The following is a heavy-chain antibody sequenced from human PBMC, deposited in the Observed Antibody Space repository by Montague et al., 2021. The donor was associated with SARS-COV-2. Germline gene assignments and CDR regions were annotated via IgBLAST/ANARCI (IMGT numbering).Heavy chain of an antibody. CDR2: INHIGSI. Sequence: SETLSLTCAVYGGSLIGYYWSWIRQAPGKGLEWIGEINHIGSINYNPSVESRVTILVDRSKKHFSLNVTSVAAADTAVYYCAKLMSFPYYNYGMDVWGQGTTVTVSS. J-gene: IGHJ6*02. CDR1: GGSLIGYY. D-gene: IGHD1-1*01. CDR3: AKLMSFPYYNYGMDV. V-gene: IGHV4-34*01.